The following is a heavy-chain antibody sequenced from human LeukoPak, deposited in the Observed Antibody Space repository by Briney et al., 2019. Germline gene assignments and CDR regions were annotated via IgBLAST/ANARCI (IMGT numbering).Heavy chain of an antibody. J-gene: IGHJ6*02. V-gene: IGHV1-46*01. CDR1: GYTFTSYY. CDR3: ARATVRHSWYYYYYGMDV. Sequence: ASVKVSCKASGYTFTSYYMHWVRQAPGQGLEWMGIINPSGGSTSYAQKFQGRVTMTRDTSTSTVYMELSSLRSEDTAVYYCARATVRHSWYYYYYGMDVWGQGTTVTVSS. CDR2: INPSGGST. D-gene: IGHD3-10*02.